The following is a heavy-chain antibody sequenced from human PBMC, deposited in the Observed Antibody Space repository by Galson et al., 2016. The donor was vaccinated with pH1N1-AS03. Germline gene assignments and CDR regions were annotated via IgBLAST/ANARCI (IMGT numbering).Heavy chain of an antibody. V-gene: IGHV1-46*01. J-gene: IGHJ4*02. CDR2: INPSGGST. CDR3: ARTNYYHSSGDY. CDR1: GYTFIRYY. D-gene: IGHD3-22*01. Sequence: SVKVSCKASGYTFIRYYMHWVRQAPGRGLEWMGVINPSGGSTTYAEKFQGRVTMTRDTSTSTVYMELSSLRSEDTAVYYCARTNYYHSSGDYWGQGTLVTVSS.